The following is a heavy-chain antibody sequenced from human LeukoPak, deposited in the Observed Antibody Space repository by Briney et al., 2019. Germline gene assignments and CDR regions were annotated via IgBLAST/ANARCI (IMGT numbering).Heavy chain of an antibody. J-gene: IGHJ4*02. V-gene: IGHV3-20*04. Sequence: PGGSLRLSCAASGFTFDDYGMSWVRQAPGKGLEWVSGINWNGGSTGYADSVKGRFTISRDNAKNTLYLQMNSLRVEDTAMYYCATSKDGLGDYWGRGTLVTVSS. CDR3: ATSKDGLGDY. CDR2: INWNGGST. CDR1: GFTFDDYG. D-gene: IGHD1/OR15-1a*01.